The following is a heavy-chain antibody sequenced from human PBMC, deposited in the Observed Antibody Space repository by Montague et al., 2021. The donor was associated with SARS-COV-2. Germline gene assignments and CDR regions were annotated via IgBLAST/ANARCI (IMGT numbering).Heavy chain of an antibody. J-gene: IGHJ3*01. V-gene: IGHV4-34*01. CDR2: INHSGTA. D-gene: IGHD2-2*01. CDR3: AKEREVVRAARTLVAFDL. Sequence: SETLSLTCAVYGGSFSVYYWSWLRQSPRSGLEWTAEINHSGTANYNPSLKSRVNISVDTSKNQFTLKLTSVTAADTAMYYCAKEREVVRAARTLVAFDLWGQGTMVTVSS. CDR1: GGSFSVYY.